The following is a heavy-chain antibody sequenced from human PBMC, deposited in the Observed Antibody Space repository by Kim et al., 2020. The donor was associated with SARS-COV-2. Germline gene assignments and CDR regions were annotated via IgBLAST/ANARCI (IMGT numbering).Heavy chain of an antibody. V-gene: IGHV3-30*04. D-gene: IGHD3-3*01. CDR1: GFTFSSYA. CDR3: ARDSSVTQTDYYFDY. CDR2: ISYDGSNK. J-gene: IGHJ4*02. Sequence: GGSLRLSCAASGFTFSSYAMHWVRQAPGKGLEWVAVISYDGSNKYYVDSVKGRFTISRDNSKNTLYLQMNSLRAEDTAVYYCARDSSVTQTDYYFDYWGQGTLVTVSS.